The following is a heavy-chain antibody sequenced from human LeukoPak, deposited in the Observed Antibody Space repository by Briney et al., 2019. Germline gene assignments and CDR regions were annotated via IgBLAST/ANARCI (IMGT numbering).Heavy chain of an antibody. J-gene: IGHJ6*02. CDR1: GGSISSYY. CDR3: ARELLWFGTYYYGMDV. V-gene: IGHV4-4*07. CDR2: IYTSGST. D-gene: IGHD3-10*01. Sequence: PSETLPLTCTVSGGSISSYYWSWIRQPAGKGLEWIGRIYTSGSTNYNPSLKSRVTMSVDTSKNRFSLKLSSVTTADTAVYYCARELLWFGTYYYGMDVWGQGTTVTVSS.